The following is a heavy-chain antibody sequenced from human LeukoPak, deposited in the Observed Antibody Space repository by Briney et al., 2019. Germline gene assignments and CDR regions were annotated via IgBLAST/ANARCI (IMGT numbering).Heavy chain of an antibody. CDR1: GGSISSYY. Sequence: PSETLSLTCTVSGGSISSYYWSWIRQPPGKGLEWIGYIYYSGSTNYNPSLKSRVTISVDTSKNQFSLKLSSVTAADTAVYYCARALIAARSYYYYYYMDVWGKGTTVTVSS. CDR3: ARALIAARSYYYYYYMDV. J-gene: IGHJ6*03. CDR2: IYYSGST. D-gene: IGHD6-6*01. V-gene: IGHV4-59*01.